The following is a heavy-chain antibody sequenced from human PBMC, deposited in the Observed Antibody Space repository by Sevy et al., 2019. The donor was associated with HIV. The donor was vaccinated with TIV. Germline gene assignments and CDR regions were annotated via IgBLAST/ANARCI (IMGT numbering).Heavy chain of an antibody. CDR3: ARDSSYCNGDKCYDVFDI. CDR1: GFTFSDYW. Sequence: GGSLRLSCAASGFTFSDYWMTWVRQAPGKDLEWVANIKRDESVKHYVDSVKGRFSVSRDNAKNSLYLHMNSLRADDTALYYCARDSSYCNGDKCYDVFDIWGQGTMVTVSS. V-gene: IGHV3-7*01. D-gene: IGHD2-21*01. CDR2: IKRDESVK. J-gene: IGHJ3*02.